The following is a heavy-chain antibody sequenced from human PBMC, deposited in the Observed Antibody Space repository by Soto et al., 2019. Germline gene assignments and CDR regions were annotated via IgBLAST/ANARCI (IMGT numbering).Heavy chain of an antibody. Sequence: ASVKVSCKASGGIFSTYAISWLRQAPGQGLEWMGGIIPLFGTPNYAQRFQGRVTITADESTSTAYMELSRLRSEDTAVYYFARDRDDYGSGNYYNRMDFWGQGALVTVSS. CDR1: GGIFSTYA. CDR2: IIPLFGTP. J-gene: IGHJ4*02. D-gene: IGHD3-10*01. CDR3: ARDRDDYGSGNYYNRMDF. V-gene: IGHV1-69*13.